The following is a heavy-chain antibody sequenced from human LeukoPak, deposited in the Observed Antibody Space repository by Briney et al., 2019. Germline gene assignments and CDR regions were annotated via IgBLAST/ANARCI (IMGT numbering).Heavy chain of an antibody. CDR3: ARYSVTGDLISDAFDI. J-gene: IGHJ3*02. V-gene: IGHV4-39*01. CDR1: GGPISSSSYY. D-gene: IGHD7-27*01. CDR2: IYYSGST. Sequence: KPSETLSLTCTVSGGPISSSSYYWGWIRQPPGKGLEWIGSIYYSGSTYYNPSLKSRVTISVDTSKNQFSLKLSSVTAADTAVYYCARYSVTGDLISDAFDIWGQGTMVTVSS.